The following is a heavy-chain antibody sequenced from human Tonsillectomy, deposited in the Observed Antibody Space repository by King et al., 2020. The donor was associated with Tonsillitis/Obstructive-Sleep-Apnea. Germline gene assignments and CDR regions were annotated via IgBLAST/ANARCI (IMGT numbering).Heavy chain of an antibody. CDR1: GFTFSSYG. V-gene: IGHV3-33*01. D-gene: IGHD3-3*01. J-gene: IGHJ4*02. CDR3: AGEMVPYFGVVRSGSGFDY. Sequence: QLVESGGGVVQPGRSLRLSCAASGFTFSSYGMHWVRQAPGKGLEWVAVIWYDGSNKYYADSVKGRFTISRDNSKHTLYLQMNSLRAEETAVYYCAGEMVPYFGVVRSGSGFDYWGQGTLVTVSS. CDR2: IWYDGSNK.